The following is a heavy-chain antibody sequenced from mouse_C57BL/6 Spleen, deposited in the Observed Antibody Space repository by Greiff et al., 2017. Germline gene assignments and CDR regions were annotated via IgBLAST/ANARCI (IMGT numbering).Heavy chain of an antibody. V-gene: IGHV14-4*01. Sequence: EVQLQQSGAELVRPGASVKLSCTASGFNIKDDYMHWVKQRPEQGLEWIGWIDPENGDTEYASKFQGKATITADPSSNTAFLQLSSLTSEDTAVYYCTTSVVASYYFDYWGQGTTLTVSS. J-gene: IGHJ2*01. D-gene: IGHD1-1*01. CDR1: GFNIKDDY. CDR2: IDPENGDT. CDR3: TTSVVASYYFDY.